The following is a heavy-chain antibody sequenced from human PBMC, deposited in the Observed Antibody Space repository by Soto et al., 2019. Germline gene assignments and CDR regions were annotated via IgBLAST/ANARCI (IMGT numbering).Heavy chain of an antibody. Sequence: VQLMQSGAEVKKPGSSVKVSCKASGGTFSSHSINWVRQAPGQGLEWMGGIITLFGTSNYAQNFQARVTITADQSTRTAYMELNSLTSDDTAVYYCAREVGYGDFSAAMLDWGQGTLVTVSS. CDR1: GGTFSSHS. CDR3: AREVGYGDFSAAMLD. V-gene: IGHV1-69*01. CDR2: IITLFGTS. J-gene: IGHJ4*02. D-gene: IGHD2-8*02.